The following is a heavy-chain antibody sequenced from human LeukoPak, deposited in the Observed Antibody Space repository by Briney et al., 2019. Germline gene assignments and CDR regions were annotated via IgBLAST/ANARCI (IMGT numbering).Heavy chain of an antibody. CDR3: AKDVAAAGGYNWFDP. V-gene: IGHV3-20*04. J-gene: IGHJ5*02. CDR2: INWNGGST. Sequence: PGGSLRLSCAASGFTFDDYGMSWVRQAPGKGLEWVSGINWNGGSTGYADSVKGRFTISRDNAKNTLYLQMNSLRAEDTAVYYCAKDVAAAGGYNWFDPWGQGTLVTVSS. CDR1: GFTFDDYG. D-gene: IGHD6-13*01.